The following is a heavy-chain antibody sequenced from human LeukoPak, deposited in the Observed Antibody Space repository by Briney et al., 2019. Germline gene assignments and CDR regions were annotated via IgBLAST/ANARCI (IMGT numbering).Heavy chain of an antibody. CDR1: GYTFTNYA. J-gene: IGHJ5*02. V-gene: IGHV1-3*01. D-gene: IGHD2-2*01. Sequence: ASVKVSCKASGYTFTNYAIHWVRQAPGQRLEWMGWINAGNGNTKYSQKLQGRVTITRDTSASTAYMELSSLRSEDTAVYYCARDPRDCSSTSCYRETWWFDPWGQGTLVTVSS. CDR2: INAGNGNT. CDR3: ARDPRDCSSTSCYRETWWFDP.